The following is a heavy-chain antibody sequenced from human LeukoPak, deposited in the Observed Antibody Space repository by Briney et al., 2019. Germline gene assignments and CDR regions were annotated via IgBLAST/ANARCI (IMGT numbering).Heavy chain of an antibody. D-gene: IGHD3-22*01. CDR2: ISSSSSYT. Sequence: KSGGSLRLSCAASGFTFSDYYMSWIRQAPGKGLEWVSYISSSSSYTNYADSVKGRFTISRDNAKNSLYLQMNSLRAEDTAVYYCARDSPNYYDSSGYNPRYGMDVWGQGTTVTVSS. CDR3: ARDSPNYYDSSGYNPRYGMDV. J-gene: IGHJ6*02. CDR1: GFTFSDYY. V-gene: IGHV3-11*06.